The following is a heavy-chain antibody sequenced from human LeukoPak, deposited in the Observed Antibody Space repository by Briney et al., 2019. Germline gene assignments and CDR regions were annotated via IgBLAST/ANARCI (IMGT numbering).Heavy chain of an antibody. D-gene: IGHD6-19*01. CDR3: ARLRSVAGYDY. CDR1: GFTVSSNY. J-gene: IGHJ4*02. Sequence: GGSLRLSCAASGFTVSSNYMSWVRQAPGKGLEWVSVIYSGGDTYYADSVKGRFTISRDNSKNTLYLQMNSLRAEDTAVYYCARLRSVAGYDYWGQGTLVTVSS. V-gene: IGHV3-53*01. CDR2: IYSGGDT.